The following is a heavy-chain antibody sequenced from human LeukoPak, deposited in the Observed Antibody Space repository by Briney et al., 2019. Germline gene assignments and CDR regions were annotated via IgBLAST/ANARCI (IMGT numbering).Heavy chain of an antibody. J-gene: IGHJ3*02. CDR2: ISAYNGNT. CDR1: GYTFTSYG. V-gene: IGHV1-18*01. Sequence: GASVKVSCKASGYTFTSYGISWVRQAPGQGPEWMGWISAYNGNTNYAQKLQGRVTMTTDTSTSTAYMELRSLRSDDTAVYYCARVRVLLFLQWEPPDAFDIWGQGTMVTVSS. CDR3: ARVRVLLFLQWEPPDAFDI. D-gene: IGHD1-26*01.